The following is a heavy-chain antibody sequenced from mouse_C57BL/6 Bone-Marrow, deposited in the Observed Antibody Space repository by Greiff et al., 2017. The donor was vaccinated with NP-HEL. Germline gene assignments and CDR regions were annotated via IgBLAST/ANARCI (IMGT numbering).Heavy chain of an antibody. CDR1: GFTFSDFY. Sequence: EVKLMESGGGLVQSGRSLRLSCATSGFTFSDFYMEWVRQAPGKGLEWIAASRNKANDYTTEYSASVKGRFIVSRDTSQSILYLQMNALRAEDTAIYYCARDAGLRRDGWYFDVWGTGTTVTVSS. V-gene: IGHV7-1*01. D-gene: IGHD2-4*01. CDR2: SRNKANDYTT. J-gene: IGHJ1*03. CDR3: ARDAGLRRDGWYFDV.